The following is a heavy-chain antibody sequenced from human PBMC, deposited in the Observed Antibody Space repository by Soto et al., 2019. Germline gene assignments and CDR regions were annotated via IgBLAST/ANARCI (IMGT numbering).Heavy chain of an antibody. Sequence: QVQLQESGPGLVKPSQTLSLTCTVSGGSISSGGYYWSWIRQHPGKGLEWIGYSYYSGSTYYNPSLKSRVTISVDTSKNQFSLKLSSVTAADTAVYYCARDKGGLRYQDGAFDIWGQGTMVTVSS. CDR1: GGSISSGGYY. J-gene: IGHJ3*02. CDR2: SYYSGST. V-gene: IGHV4-31*03. D-gene: IGHD4-17*01. CDR3: ARDKGGLRYQDGAFDI.